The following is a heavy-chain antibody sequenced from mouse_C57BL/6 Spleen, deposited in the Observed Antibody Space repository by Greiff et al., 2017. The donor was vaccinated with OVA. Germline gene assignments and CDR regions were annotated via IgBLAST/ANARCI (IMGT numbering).Heavy chain of an antibody. Sequence: VQLQQSGPELVKPGASVKISCKASGYTFTDYYINWVKQRPGQGLEWIGWIYPGSGNTKYNEKFKGKATLTVDTSSSTPYMQLSSLTSEDSAVSFCARYYGSRYATAWCAYRGEGTLWTVSA. CDR1: GYTFTDYY. J-gene: IGHJ3*01. CDR3: ARYYGSRYATAWCAY. D-gene: IGHD1-1*01. CDR2: IYPGSGNT. V-gene: IGHV1-84*01.